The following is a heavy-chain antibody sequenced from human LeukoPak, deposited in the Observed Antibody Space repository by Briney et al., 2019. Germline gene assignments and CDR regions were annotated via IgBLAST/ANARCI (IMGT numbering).Heavy chain of an antibody. CDR1: GFTFSDYY. CDR2: ISSSSSYT. D-gene: IGHD3-22*01. V-gene: IGHV3-11*06. Sequence: PGGSLRLSCAASGFTFSDYYMSWIRQAPGKGLEWVSYISSSSSYTNYADSVKGRFTISRDNAKNSLYLQMNSLRGEDTAVYHCARTGRDPYYYDSSGYTDDNWFDPWGQGTLVTVSS. CDR3: ARTGRDPYYYDSSGYTDDNWFDP. J-gene: IGHJ5*02.